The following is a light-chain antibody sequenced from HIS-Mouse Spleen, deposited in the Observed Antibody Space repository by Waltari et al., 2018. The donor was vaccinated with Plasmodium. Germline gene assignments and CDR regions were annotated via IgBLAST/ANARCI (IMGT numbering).Light chain of an antibody. V-gene: IGKV3-15*01. CDR2: GAS. Sequence: EIVMTQSPATLSVSPGERATLYCRASQSVSRNLAWYQQKPGQAPRLLIYGASTRATGIPARFSGSGSGTEFTLTISSLQSEDFAVYYCQQYNNWSFTFGPGTKVDIK. J-gene: IGKJ3*01. CDR3: QQYNNWSFT. CDR1: QSVSRN.